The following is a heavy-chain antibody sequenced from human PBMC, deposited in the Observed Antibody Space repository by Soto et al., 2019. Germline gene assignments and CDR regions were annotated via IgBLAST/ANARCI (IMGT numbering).Heavy chain of an antibody. CDR2: ITSSGSRI. J-gene: IGHJ4*02. D-gene: IGHD2-21*02. CDR3: ATMKTYCGGDCYSDY. Sequence: PGGSLRLSCAASGFTFRDHYMSWIRQVPGKGLECVSYITSSGSRIYYADSVKGRFTISRDNAKNSLYLQMNSLRGEDTAVYYCATMKTYCGGDCYSDYWGQGTLVTVSS. CDR1: GFTFRDHY. V-gene: IGHV3-11*01.